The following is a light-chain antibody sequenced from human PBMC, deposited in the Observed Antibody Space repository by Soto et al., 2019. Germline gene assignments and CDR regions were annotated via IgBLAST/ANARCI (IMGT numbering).Light chain of an antibody. J-gene: IGKJ2*01. Sequence: EIVLTQSPGTLSLSPGERATLSCRASQSLSGNYLAWYQQKPGQAPRLLIFGVSSMATGIPDRFSGSGSGTDFTLTLNRLEPEDFAVYYCHHYGSSPYTFGLGTKLEIK. CDR3: HHYGSSPYT. V-gene: IGKV3-20*01. CDR2: GVS. CDR1: QSLSGNY.